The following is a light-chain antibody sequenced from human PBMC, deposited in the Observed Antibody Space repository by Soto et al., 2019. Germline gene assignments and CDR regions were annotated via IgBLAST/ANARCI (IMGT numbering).Light chain of an antibody. J-gene: IGKJ1*01. CDR3: QQYGSSPPT. Sequence: EIVLTQSPGTLSVSPGERATLSCRASQSVSSSYLAWYQQKPGQAPRLLIYGASSRATGIPDRFSGSGSGTDFTLTISRLEPEDFAVYYCQQYGSSPPTFGQGTKVDIK. CDR2: GAS. CDR1: QSVSSSY. V-gene: IGKV3-20*01.